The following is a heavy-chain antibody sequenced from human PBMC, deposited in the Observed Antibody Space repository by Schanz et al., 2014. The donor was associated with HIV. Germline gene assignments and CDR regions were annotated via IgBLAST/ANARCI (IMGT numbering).Heavy chain of an antibody. D-gene: IGHD3-16*02. CDR1: GFPFETFT. Sequence: EVLLVESGGGLVKPGGSLRLSCAASGFPFETFTMNWVRQAPGKGLEWVAGVSDNGASAYYADSVEGRFTISRDNSRNTLYLQMNSLRAEDTAVYYCARGGKMVTFGGVLVPFDYWGQGSLVTVSS. J-gene: IGHJ4*02. CDR2: VSDNGASA. CDR3: ARGGKMVTFGGVLVPFDY. V-gene: IGHV3-23*04.